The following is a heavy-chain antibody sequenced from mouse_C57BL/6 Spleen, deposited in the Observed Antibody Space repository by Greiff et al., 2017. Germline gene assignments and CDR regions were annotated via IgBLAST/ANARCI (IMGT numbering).Heavy chain of an antibody. J-gene: IGHJ1*03. CDR1: GYAFSSSW. CDR2: IYPGDGDT. D-gene: IGHD1-1*01. V-gene: IGHV1-82*01. CDR3: ARRGSSYDWYFDV. Sequence: QVQLQQSGPELVKPGASVKISCKASGYAFSSSWMNWVKQRPGKGLEWVGRIYPGDGDTNYNGKVKGQDTLTTDKSSSTAYMQLSSLTSEYSAVYFCARRGSSYDWYFDVWGTGTTVTVSS.